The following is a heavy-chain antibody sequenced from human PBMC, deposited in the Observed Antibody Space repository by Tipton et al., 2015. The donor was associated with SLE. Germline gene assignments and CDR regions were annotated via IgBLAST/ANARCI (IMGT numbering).Heavy chain of an antibody. CDR2: IYYSGST. CDR3: ARGGPWTYYYDSSGSNWFDP. CDR1: GGSISSHY. D-gene: IGHD3-22*01. V-gene: IGHV4-59*11. Sequence: TLSLTCTVSGGSISSHYWSWIRQPPGKGLEWIGYIYYSGSTNYNPSLKSRVTISVDTSKNQFSLKLSSVTAADTAVYYCARGGPWTYYYDSSGSNWFDPWGQGTLVTVSS. J-gene: IGHJ5*02.